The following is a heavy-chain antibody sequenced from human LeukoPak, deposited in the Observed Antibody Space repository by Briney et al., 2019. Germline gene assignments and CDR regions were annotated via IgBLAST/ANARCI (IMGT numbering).Heavy chain of an antibody. CDR2: ISGSGGST. CDR3: AKDATMVRGVTPDY. D-gene: IGHD3-10*01. J-gene: IGHJ4*02. CDR1: GFSFSSYA. Sequence: PEGSLRLSCAASGFSFSSYAMSWVRQAPGQGLEWVSAISGSGGSTYYADSVKGRFTISRDNSKNTLYLQMNSLRAEDTAVYYCAKDATMVRGVTPDYWGQGTLVTVSS. V-gene: IGHV3-23*01.